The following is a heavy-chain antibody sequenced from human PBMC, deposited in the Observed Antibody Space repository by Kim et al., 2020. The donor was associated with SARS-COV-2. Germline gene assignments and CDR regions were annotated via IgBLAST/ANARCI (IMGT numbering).Heavy chain of an antibody. CDR3: AKDSDYGDYARSYNWFDP. CDR1: GFTFSSYG. Sequence: GGSLRLSCAASGFTFSSYGMHWVRQAPGKGLEWVAVISYDGSNKYYADSVKGRFTTSRDNSKNTLYLQMNSLRAEDTAVYYCAKDSDYGDYARSYNWFDP. CDR2: ISYDGSNK. V-gene: IGHV3-30*18. D-gene: IGHD4-17*01. J-gene: IGHJ5*02.